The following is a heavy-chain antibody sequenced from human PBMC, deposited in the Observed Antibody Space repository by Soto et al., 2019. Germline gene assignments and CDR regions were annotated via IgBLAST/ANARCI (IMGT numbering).Heavy chain of an antibody. CDR3: ANLFGVVIKYFDY. D-gene: IGHD3-3*01. J-gene: IGHJ4*02. CDR2: ISGSGGST. Sequence: PGGSLRLSCAASGFTFSSYAMSWVRQAPGKGLEWVSAISGSGGSTYYADSVKGRFTISRDNSKNTLYLQMNSLRTEDTAVYYCANLFGVVIKYFDYWGQGTLVTVSS. V-gene: IGHV3-23*01. CDR1: GFTFSSYA.